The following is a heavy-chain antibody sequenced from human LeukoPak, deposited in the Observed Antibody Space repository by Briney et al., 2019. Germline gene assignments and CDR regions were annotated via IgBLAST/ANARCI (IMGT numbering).Heavy chain of an antibody. J-gene: IGHJ6*04. CDR3: ARDGYYGSGSYLDV. Sequence: GGSLRLSCAASGFTFSSYSMNWVRQAPGKGLEWVSYISSGGSTIYYADSVKGRFTISRDNAKNSLYLQMNSLRAEDTAVYYCARDGYYGSGSYLDVWGKGTTVTISS. V-gene: IGHV3-48*04. D-gene: IGHD3-10*01. CDR1: GFTFSSYS. CDR2: ISSGGSTI.